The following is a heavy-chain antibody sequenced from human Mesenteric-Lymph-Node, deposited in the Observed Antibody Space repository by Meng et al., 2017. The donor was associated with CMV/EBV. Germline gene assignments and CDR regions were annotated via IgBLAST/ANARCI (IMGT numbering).Heavy chain of an antibody. D-gene: IGHD3-22*01. J-gene: IGHJ5*02. CDR2: ISSSGVTT. Sequence: GGSLRLSCAASGFTFSSYEMNWVRQAPGKGLEWLAYISSSGVTTYYAESVKGRFTISRDNANNSLYLQMAGLRADDTAVYYCARDRMPSPTYYNSVWWFDPWGQGTLVTVSS. CDR1: GFTFSSYE. V-gene: IGHV3-48*03. CDR3: ARDRMPSPTYYNSVWWFDP.